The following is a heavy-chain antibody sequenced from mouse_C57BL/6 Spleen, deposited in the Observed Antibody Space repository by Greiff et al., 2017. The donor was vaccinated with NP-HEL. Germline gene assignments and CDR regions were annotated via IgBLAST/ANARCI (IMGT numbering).Heavy chain of an antibody. Sequence: VKLMESGPELVKPGASVKISCKASGYAFSSSWMNWVKQRPGKGLEWIGRIYPGDGDTNYNGKFKGKATLTADKSSSTAYMQLSSLTSEDSAVYFCASSTMVMDYWGQGTSVTVSS. V-gene: IGHV1-82*01. CDR2: IYPGDGDT. J-gene: IGHJ4*01. CDR1: GYAFSSSW. D-gene: IGHD2-1*01. CDR3: ASSTMVMDY.